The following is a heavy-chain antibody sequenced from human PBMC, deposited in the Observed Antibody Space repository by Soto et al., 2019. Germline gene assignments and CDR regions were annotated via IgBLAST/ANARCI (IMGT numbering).Heavy chain of an antibody. Sequence: SVKVCCKASGGTFSSYTISWVRQAPGQGLEWMGRIIPILGIANYAQKFQGRVTITADKSTSTAYMELSSLRSEDTAVYYCARADVVVPAAMGDYWGQGTLVTSPQ. CDR3: ARADVVVPAAMGDY. CDR1: GGTFSSYT. V-gene: IGHV1-69*02. D-gene: IGHD2-2*01. J-gene: IGHJ4*02. CDR2: IIPILGIA.